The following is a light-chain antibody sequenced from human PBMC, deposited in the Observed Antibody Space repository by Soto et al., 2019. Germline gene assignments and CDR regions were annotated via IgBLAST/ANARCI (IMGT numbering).Light chain of an antibody. CDR3: QQSFSTLLIT. J-gene: IGKJ5*01. CDR2: AAP. Sequence: DIQMTQSPSSLSASIGDGVTITCRASQSINTYLNWYQQKPGKAPKLLISAAPNLQSGVPSRFRGSGSGTDFTLTISSLQTEDFATYYCQQSFSTLLITFGQGTRLEIK. CDR1: QSINTY. V-gene: IGKV1-39*01.